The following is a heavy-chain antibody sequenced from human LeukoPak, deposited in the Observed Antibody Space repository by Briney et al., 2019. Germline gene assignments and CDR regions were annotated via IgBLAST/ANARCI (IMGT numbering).Heavy chain of an antibody. J-gene: IGHJ4*02. CDR2: IYCDDDK. CDR1: VLSLSTNGLH. CDR3: ARGLLPPAAMSEVFDY. V-gene: IGHV2-5*02. D-gene: IGHD2-2*01. Sequence: SGPTLVRPTQTLTLTCTFSVLSLSTNGLHVAWIRQPPGKALEWLALIYCDDDKRYSPSLKNRLTITKATSKSHVVLTMTNMDPVDTATYYCARGLLPPAAMSEVFDYWGQGTLVTASS.